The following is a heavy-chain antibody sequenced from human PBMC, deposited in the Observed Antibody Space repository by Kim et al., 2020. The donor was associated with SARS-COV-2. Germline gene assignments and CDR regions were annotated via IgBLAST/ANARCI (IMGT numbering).Heavy chain of an antibody. Sequence: SETLSLTCTVSGCTISSYYWIWIRQPPGNGLEWIGHVNHSGSTNFNPSLKSRDTISVDTTTNQFSLKLSSVTAADTAVYYCARFWGGSSGYGFGYWGQGTLVTVSS. CDR3: ARFWGGSSGYGFGY. D-gene: IGHD3-22*01. J-gene: IGHJ4*02. V-gene: IGHV4-59*13. CDR2: VNHSGST. CDR1: GCTISSYY.